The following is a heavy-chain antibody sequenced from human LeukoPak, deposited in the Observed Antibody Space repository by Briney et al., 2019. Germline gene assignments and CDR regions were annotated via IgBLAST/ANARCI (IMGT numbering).Heavy chain of an antibody. J-gene: IGHJ4*02. CDR3: ARHDMDVAGGGLDYFDH. CDR1: GGSISRYY. CDR2: IYYSGST. Sequence: PSETLSLTCTVSGGSISRYYWSWLRQPPGKGLECIGYIYYSGSTNYNPSLKSRVTMSVDTSKNHFSVKLSSVTTADTAVYYCARHDMDVAGGGLDYFDHWGQGTLVTVSS. V-gene: IGHV4-59*08. D-gene: IGHD1-26*01.